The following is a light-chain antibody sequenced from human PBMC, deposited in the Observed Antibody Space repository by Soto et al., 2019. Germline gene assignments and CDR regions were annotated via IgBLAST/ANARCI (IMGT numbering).Light chain of an antibody. CDR1: QGISNY. CDR3: QQYDSVPFT. CDR2: AAS. V-gene: IGKV1-27*01. J-gene: IGKJ3*01. Sequence: DIQMTQSPSSLSASVGDRVTITCQASQGISNYLAWYQQKPGQVPSLLIYAASTLQSGVPSRFSGSGSGTDCTVTISSLQPEGVATYYCQQYDSVPFTFGPGTKVDF.